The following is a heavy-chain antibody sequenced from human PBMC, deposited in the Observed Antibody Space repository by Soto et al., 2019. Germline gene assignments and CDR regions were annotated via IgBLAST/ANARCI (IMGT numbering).Heavy chain of an antibody. CDR2: INHSGST. CDR1: GGSFSGYY. D-gene: IGHD2-2*02. J-gene: IGHJ4*02. CDR3: ARGPPAYCSSTSCYIDY. V-gene: IGHV4-34*01. Sequence: SETLSLTCAVYGGSFSGYYWSWIRQPPGKGLEWIGEINHSGSTNYNPSLKSRVTISVDTSKNQFSLKLSSVTAADTAVYYCARGPPAYCSSTSCYIDYWGQGTLVTVSS.